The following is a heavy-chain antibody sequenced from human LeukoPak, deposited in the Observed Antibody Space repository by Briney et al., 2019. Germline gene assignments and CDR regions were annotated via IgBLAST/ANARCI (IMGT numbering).Heavy chain of an antibody. D-gene: IGHD6-13*01. V-gene: IGHV4-39*07. CDR3: ARECRYSRVPRWDYYYGMDV. J-gene: IGHJ6*02. Sequence: SQTLSLTCTVSGGSISSGGYYWSWIRQPPGKGLEWIGSIYYSGSTYYNPSLKSRVTISVDTSKNQFSLKLSSVTAADTAVYYCARECRYSRVPRWDYYYGMDVWGQGTTVTVSS. CDR2: IYYSGST. CDR1: GGSISSGGYY.